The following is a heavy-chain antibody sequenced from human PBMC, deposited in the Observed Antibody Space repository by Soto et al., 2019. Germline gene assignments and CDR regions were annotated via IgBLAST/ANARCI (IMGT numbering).Heavy chain of an antibody. CDR3: ARARYYYDFWCGYQQSSYYCYVMDV. D-gene: IGHD3-3*01. Sequence: SVKVSCKASGGTFSSYAISWVRQAPGQGLEWMGGIIPIFGTANYAQKFQGRVTITADESTSTAYMELSSLRSEDTAVYYCARARYYYDFWCGYQQSSYYCYVMDVWGQGSTVPGS. CDR1: GGTFSSYA. CDR2: IIPIFGTA. V-gene: IGHV1-69*13. J-gene: IGHJ6*02.